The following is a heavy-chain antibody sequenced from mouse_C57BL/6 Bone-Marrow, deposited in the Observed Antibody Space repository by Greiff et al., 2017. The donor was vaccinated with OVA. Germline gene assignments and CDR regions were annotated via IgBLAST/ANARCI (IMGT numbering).Heavy chain of an antibody. Sequence: EVKLQESGAELVRPGASVKLSCTASGFNIKDDYMHWVKQRPEQGLEWIGWIDPENGDTEYASKFQGKATITADTSSNTAYLQLSSLTSEDTAVCYCTQGGFAYWGRGTLVTVSA. CDR2: IDPENGDT. CDR3: TQGGFAY. CDR1: GFNIKDDY. V-gene: IGHV14-4*01. J-gene: IGHJ3*01.